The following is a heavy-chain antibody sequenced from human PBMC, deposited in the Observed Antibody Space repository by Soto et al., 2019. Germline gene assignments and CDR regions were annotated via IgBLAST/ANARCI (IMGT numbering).Heavy chain of an antibody. D-gene: IGHD1-26*01. CDR3: ARDPSHSYYTLFYYFDY. CDR2: ISGSGSKT. Sequence: EVQLLESGGGLVQPGGSLRLSCAASGFTFSTYAMSWVRQATGKGLEWVSAISGSGSKTYYADSVKGRFTISRDDSKSTLYLQMNSLRAEDTAVYYCARDPSHSYYTLFYYFDYWGQGTLVTVSS. J-gene: IGHJ4*02. CDR1: GFTFSTYA. V-gene: IGHV3-23*01.